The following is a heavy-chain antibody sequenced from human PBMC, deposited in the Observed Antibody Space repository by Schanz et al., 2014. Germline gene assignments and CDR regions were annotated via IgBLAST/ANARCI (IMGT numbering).Heavy chain of an antibody. D-gene: IGHD4-4*01. Sequence: QVQWVQSGADVKKPGTAVKVSCKASEYTFTRHYMYWVRQAPGQGSEWMGIIHSTGGTTSHAQKFQGTVTMTRDTSTSTVYMELSSLRSEDTAVYYCASALTTWGGMDVWGQGTTVTVSS. CDR1: EYTFTRHY. CDR3: ASALTTWGGMDV. V-gene: IGHV1-46*01. J-gene: IGHJ6*02. CDR2: IHSTGGTT.